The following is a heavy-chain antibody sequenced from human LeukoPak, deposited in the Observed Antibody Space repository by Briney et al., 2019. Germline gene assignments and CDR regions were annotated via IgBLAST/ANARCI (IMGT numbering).Heavy chain of an antibody. D-gene: IGHD3-22*01. V-gene: IGHV3-33*01. CDR1: GFTFSSYG. Sequence: GGSLRLSCAASGFTFSSYGMHWVRQAPGKGLEWVAVIWYDGSNKYYADSVKGRSTISRDNSKNTLYLQMNSLRAEDTAVYYCARDGELAYYYDSSGYFDYWGQGTLVTVSS. CDR3: ARDGELAYYYDSSGYFDY. CDR2: IWYDGSNK. J-gene: IGHJ4*02.